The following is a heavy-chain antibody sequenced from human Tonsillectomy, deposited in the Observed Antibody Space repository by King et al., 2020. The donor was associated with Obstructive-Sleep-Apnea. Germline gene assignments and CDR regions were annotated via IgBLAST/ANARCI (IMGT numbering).Heavy chain of an antibody. V-gene: IGHV1-69*01. D-gene: IGHD3-9*01. Sequence: QLVQSGAEVKKPGSSVTVSCKASGGTVTTDTISWVRQAPGQGLEWMGGIIPMSGTVHYAQKCQGRVTITADASTNMVFMELNSLRSEDTAVYYCARDLTGMDVWGQGTSVAVSS. CDR3: ARDLTGMDV. CDR1: GGTVTTDT. J-gene: IGHJ6*02. CDR2: IIPMSGTV.